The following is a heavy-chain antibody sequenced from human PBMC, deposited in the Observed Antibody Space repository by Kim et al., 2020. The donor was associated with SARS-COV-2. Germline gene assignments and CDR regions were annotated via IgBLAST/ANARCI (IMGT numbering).Heavy chain of an antibody. CDR3: ARVSLGITGTIFDY. D-gene: IGHD1-20*01. J-gene: IGHJ4*02. V-gene: IGHV3-48*02. Sequence: ADSVKGRFTISRDNAKNSLYLQMNSLRDEDTAVYYCARVSLGITGTIFDYWGQGTLVTVSS.